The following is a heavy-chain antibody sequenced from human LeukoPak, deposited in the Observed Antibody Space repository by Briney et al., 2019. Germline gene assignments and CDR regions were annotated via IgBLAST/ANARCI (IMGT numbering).Heavy chain of an antibody. CDR2: ISGSGGST. D-gene: IGHD2-2*01. CDR1: GFTFSSYA. CDR3: ANGRARVPARSTFDY. Sequence: PGGSLRLSCAASGFTFSSYAMSWVRQAPGKGLEWVSAISGSGGSTYYADSVKGRFTISRDNSKNTLYLQMNSLRAEDTAVYYCANGRARVPARSTFDYWGQGTLVTVSS. V-gene: IGHV3-23*01. J-gene: IGHJ4*02.